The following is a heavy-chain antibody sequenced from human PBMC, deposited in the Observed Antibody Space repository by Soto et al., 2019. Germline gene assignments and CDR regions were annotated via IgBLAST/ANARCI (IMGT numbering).Heavy chain of an antibody. CDR2: IYPGDSDT. D-gene: IGHD1-1*01. J-gene: IGHJ6*02. CDR3: ARHSLEISKGPLYYYGMDV. V-gene: IGHV5-51*01. Sequence: GESLKISCKGSGYRFTNYWIGWVRQMPGKGLEWMGIIYPGDSDTRYSPSFQGQVTISADKSISTAYLQWSSLKASDTAMYHCARHSLEISKGPLYYYGMDVWGQGTTVTVSS. CDR1: GYRFTNYW.